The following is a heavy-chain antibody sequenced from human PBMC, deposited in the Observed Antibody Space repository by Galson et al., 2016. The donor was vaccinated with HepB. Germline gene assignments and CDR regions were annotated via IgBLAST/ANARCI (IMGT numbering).Heavy chain of an antibody. CDR3: VKGGVTSIWNFFDP. CDR1: GFTFDDYT. J-gene: IGHJ5*02. CDR2: ITWDSVST. V-gene: IGHV3-43*01. Sequence: SLRLSCAASGFTFDDYTMHWVRQAPGKGLEWVSLITWDSVSTDYVDSVKGRFTISRDNSKNSLYLQMNSLRTEDTALYYCVKGGVTSIWNFFDPWGQGTLVTVSS. D-gene: IGHD2-21*02.